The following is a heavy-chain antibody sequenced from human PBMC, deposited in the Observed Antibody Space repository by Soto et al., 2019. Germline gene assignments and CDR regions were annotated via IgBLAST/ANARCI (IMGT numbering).Heavy chain of an antibody. CDR2: IIPILGIA. J-gene: IGHJ4*02. D-gene: IGHD1-7*01. CDR1: GGTFSSYT. Sequence: ASVKVSCKASGGTFSSYTISWVRQAPGQGLEWMGRIIPILGIANYAQKFQGRVTITADKSTSTAYMELRSLRSEDTAVYYCARDPGPLELESGVDFDYWGQGTLVTVSS. V-gene: IGHV1-69*04. CDR3: ARDPGPLELESGVDFDY.